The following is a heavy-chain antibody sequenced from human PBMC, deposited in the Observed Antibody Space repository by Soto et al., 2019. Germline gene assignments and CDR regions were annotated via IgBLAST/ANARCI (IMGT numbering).Heavy chain of an antibody. CDR2: IYYSGST. D-gene: IGHD5-18*01. CDR1: GGSISSYY. CDR3: AGRERWGDGYSRDY. Sequence: QVQLQESGPGLVKPSETLSLTCTVSGGSISSYYGSWIRHPPGKGLEWIGNIYYSGSTNYTPSLKSRVTISVDTSKNQFSLKLSSVTAADTAVYYCAGRERWGDGYSRDYWGQGTLVAVSS. J-gene: IGHJ4*02. V-gene: IGHV4-59*01.